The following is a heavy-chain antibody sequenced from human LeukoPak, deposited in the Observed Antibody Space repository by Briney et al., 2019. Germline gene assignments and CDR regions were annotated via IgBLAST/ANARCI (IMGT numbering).Heavy chain of an antibody. CDR1: GGSISSSY. CDR3: ASMASYCSGGSCTDY. J-gene: IGHJ4*02. D-gene: IGHD2-15*01. V-gene: IGHV4-59*01. Sequence: SETLSLTCTVSGGSISSSYWSWFRQPPGKGLEWIGYISYSGSTNYSPSLKSRVTISVDTSKNQFSLKLSSVTAADTAVYYCASMASYCSGGSCTDYWGQGTLVTVSS. CDR2: ISYSGST.